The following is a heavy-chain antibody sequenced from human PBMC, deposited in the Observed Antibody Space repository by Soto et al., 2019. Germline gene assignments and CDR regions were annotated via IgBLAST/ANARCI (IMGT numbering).Heavy chain of an antibody. J-gene: IGHJ4*02. V-gene: IGHV4-30-4*01. Sequence: QVQLQESGPGLVKPSQTLSLTCTVSGGSISSDDFYWSWIRQPAGKGLEWIGYIYYTGSTYFNPSLKSRVIISVDTSKNQFSLRLRSVTAADTALYFCARLKNSGYCSGGSCYYFDYWGQGTLVTVAS. D-gene: IGHD2-15*01. CDR3: ARLKNSGYCSGGSCYYFDY. CDR2: IYYTGST. CDR1: GGSISSDDFY.